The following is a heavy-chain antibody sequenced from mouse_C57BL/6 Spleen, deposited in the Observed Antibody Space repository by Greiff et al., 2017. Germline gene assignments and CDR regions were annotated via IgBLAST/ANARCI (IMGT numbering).Heavy chain of an antibody. J-gene: IGHJ1*03. V-gene: IGHV7-4*01. Sequence: EVKVVESGGGLVQPGASLRLSCAASGFTFTDYYMSWVRQTPGKAPEWLALIRNKANGYTTEYNESVKGRFTIPRDNSQNILYLQMNTLMAEDSATLYCVKAPDGSSLYWYFDVWGTGTTVTVSS. CDR2: IRNKANGYTT. CDR3: VKAPDGSSLYWYFDV. D-gene: IGHD1-1*01. CDR1: GFTFTDYY.